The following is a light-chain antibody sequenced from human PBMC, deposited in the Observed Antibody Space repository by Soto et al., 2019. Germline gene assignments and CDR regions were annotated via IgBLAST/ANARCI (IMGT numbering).Light chain of an antibody. V-gene: IGLV1-51*01. CDR1: SSNIGKYY. CDR2: DNN. CDR3: GTWDSSLSAFYV. J-gene: IGLJ1*01. Sequence: QSVLTQPPSVSAAPGQKVTISCSGSSSNIGKYYVSWYQQLPGTAPKLLIYDNNKRPSGIPDRFSGSKSGTSATLGITGLQTGDEADYYCGTWDSSLSAFYVFGTGTKLTVL.